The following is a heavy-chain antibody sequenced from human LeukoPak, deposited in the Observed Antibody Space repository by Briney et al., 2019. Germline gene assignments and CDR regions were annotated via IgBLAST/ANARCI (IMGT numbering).Heavy chain of an antibody. CDR2: VTTGNGNT. CDR3: TIVDYGDY. J-gene: IGHJ4*02. V-gene: IGHV1-3*04. CDR1: GYTFTSHA. Sequence: ASVKVSCKASGYTFTSHAVHWVRQAPGQRLEWMGWVTTGNGNTMYSQKFQGRVTFTRDTSASTAYMDLRGLRSEDTAVYYCTIVDYGDYWGQGTLVTASS.